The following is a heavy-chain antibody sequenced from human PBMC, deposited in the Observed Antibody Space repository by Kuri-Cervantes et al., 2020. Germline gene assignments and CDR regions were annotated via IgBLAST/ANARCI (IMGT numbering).Heavy chain of an antibody. CDR2: IIPIFGTA. V-gene: IGHV1-69*13. CDR3: AREKSDYAEDDAFDI. CDR1: GGTFSSYA. Sequence: SVKVSCKASGGTFSSYAISWVRQAPGQGLEWKGGIIPIFGTANYAQKFQGRVTITANESTSTAYMELSSLRSEDTAVYYCAREKSDYAEDDAFDIWGQGTMVTVSS. J-gene: IGHJ3*02. D-gene: IGHD4-17*01.